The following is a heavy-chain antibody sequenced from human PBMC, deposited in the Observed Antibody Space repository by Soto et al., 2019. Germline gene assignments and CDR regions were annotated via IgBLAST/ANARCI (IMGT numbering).Heavy chain of an antibody. CDR2: IRSKANNYAT. CDR1: RFTFSGSA. CDR3: TSPRPDAIAIKI. J-gene: IGHJ3*02. Sequence: GGSLRLSCATSRFTFSGSAMHWVRQAPGKGLEWLGHIRSKANNYATAYVASVKGRFTISRDDSKNTAYLQMNSLKTEDTAVYYCTSPRPDAIAIKIWGQGTVVTVSS. V-gene: IGHV3-73*01.